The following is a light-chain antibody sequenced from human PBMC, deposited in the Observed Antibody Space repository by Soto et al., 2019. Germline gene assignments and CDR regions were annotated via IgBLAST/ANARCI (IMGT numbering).Light chain of an antibody. Sequence: QSALTQPPSASGSPGQSVTISCTGTSSDVGGYNYVSWYQQHPGKAPKLMIYEVSNRPSGVSNRFSGSKSGNTASLTISGLQAEDEADYYCSSYTSSSPYYVFGTGTKVTVL. V-gene: IGLV2-14*01. J-gene: IGLJ1*01. CDR1: SSDVGGYNY. CDR2: EVS. CDR3: SSYTSSSPYYV.